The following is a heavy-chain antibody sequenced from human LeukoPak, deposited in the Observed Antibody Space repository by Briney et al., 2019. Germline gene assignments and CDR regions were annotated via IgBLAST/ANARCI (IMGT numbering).Heavy chain of an antibody. CDR2: IIPILGIA. CDR1: GGTFSSYA. CDR3: ARAKYSGSYYIDYYYYYGMDV. Sequence: ASVKVSCEASGGTFSSYAISWVRQAPGQGLEWMGRIIPILGIANYAQKFQGRVTITADKSTSTAYMELSSLRSEDTAVYYCARAKYSGSYYIDYYYYYGMDVWGQGTTVTVSS. J-gene: IGHJ6*02. D-gene: IGHD1-26*01. V-gene: IGHV1-69*04.